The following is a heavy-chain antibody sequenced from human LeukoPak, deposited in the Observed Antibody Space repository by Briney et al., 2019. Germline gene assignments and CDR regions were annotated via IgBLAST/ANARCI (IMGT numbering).Heavy chain of an antibody. CDR1: GFSLSSHS. V-gene: IGHV3-21*01. CDR3: ARANQGYGYVFDF. CDR2: ISSSSYI. J-gene: IGHJ4*02. Sequence: GGSLRLSCAGSGFSLSSHSMNWVRQAPGKGLEWVSSISSSSYIYYADSVKGRFTISRDNAKKSLSLQMNGLRAEDTAVYYCARANQGYGYVFDFWGQGTLVTVSS. D-gene: IGHD5-18*01.